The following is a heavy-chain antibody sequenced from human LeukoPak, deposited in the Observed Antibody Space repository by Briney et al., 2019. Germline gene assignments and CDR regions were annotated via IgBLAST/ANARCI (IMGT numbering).Heavy chain of an antibody. D-gene: IGHD6-6*01. Sequence: PSETLSLTCTVSGGSISSHYWNWFRQPAGKGLEWIGRINSDGSTNYKSSLKSRVIMSIDTSKRQLSLKLSSVTAADTAIYYCARDIGLDYSSSSFASDIWGPGTLVIVSS. CDR3: ARDIGLDYSSSSFASDI. CDR2: INSDGST. CDR1: GGSISSHY. V-gene: IGHV4-4*07. J-gene: IGHJ3*02.